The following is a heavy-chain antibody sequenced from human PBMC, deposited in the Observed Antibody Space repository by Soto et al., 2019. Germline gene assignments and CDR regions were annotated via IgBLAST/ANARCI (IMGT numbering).Heavy chain of an antibody. CDR3: ARRGGSSWYDYYYGMDV. Sequence: ASVKVSCKASGYTFTCYYMHWVRQAPGQGLEWMGWINPNSGGTNYAQNFKGWVTMTRDTSISTAYMELSRLRSGETAVYYCARRGGSSWYDYYYGMDVWGQGTTVTVSS. D-gene: IGHD6-13*01. J-gene: IGHJ6*02. V-gene: IGHV1-2*04. CDR2: INPNSGGT. CDR1: GYTFTCYY.